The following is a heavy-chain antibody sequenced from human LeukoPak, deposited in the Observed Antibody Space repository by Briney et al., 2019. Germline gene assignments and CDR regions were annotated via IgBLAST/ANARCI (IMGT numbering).Heavy chain of an antibody. Sequence: GGSLRLSCVASGFTFSDYYMTWIRQAPGKGLAWVSYISSSGSDIYNADSVKGRFTISRDNAKNSLYLQMNSLRAEDTAVYYCARDPYGSGRKGSWGQGTLVTVSS. J-gene: IGHJ5*02. CDR1: GFTFSDYY. D-gene: IGHD3-10*01. V-gene: IGHV3-11*04. CDR2: ISSSGSDI. CDR3: ARDPYGSGRKGS.